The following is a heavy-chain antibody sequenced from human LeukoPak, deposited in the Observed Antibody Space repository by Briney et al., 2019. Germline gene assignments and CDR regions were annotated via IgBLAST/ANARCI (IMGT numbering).Heavy chain of an antibody. V-gene: IGHV3-48*01. Sequence: GGSLRLSCAASGFTFSTYSMNWVRQAQGKGLEWVSHISSGTIDNADSVKGRFTISRDIGKNSLYLQMNSLRAEDTAVYYCARDFGYSFDYWGQGALVTVSS. J-gene: IGHJ4*02. CDR2: ISSGTI. CDR3: ARDFGYSFDY. D-gene: IGHD1-26*01. CDR1: GFTFSTYS.